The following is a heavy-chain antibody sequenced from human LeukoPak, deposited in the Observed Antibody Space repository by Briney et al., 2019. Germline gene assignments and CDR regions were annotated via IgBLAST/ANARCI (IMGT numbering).Heavy chain of an antibody. CDR1: GYTFIDDY. Sequence: ASVTVSCKASGYTFIDDYMHWVRQAPAQGLAFMGWINPDSGFTNYAQKFQGRVTMTRDTSISTAYLEVRSLTSDDTAVYYCAPTAEAYTSWWKVWGQGTLVTVSS. CDR2: INPDSGFT. D-gene: IGHD2-2*01. J-gene: IGHJ4*02. CDR3: APTAEAYTSWWKV. V-gene: IGHV1-2*02.